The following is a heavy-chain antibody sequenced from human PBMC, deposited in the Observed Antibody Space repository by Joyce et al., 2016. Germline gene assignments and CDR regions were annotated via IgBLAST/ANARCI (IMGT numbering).Heavy chain of an antibody. CDR1: GGAFSNFT. CDR2: IIPFFGAA. V-gene: IGHV1-69*12. Sequence: QVLLVQSGATVKRPGSSLKVSCKSSGGAFSNFTVNWVRQAPGQRLEWMGGIIPFFGAAKYAEHFQGRVTLTADLSTRTAFMELSSLTSAVTAVYYCARGGTSSDHFFFYTLDIWGPGTTVIVSS. J-gene: IGHJ6*02. D-gene: IGHD1-14*01. CDR3: ARGGTSSDHFFFYTLDI.